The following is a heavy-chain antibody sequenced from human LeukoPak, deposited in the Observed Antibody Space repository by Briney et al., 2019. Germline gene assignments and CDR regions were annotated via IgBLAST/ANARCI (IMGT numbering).Heavy chain of an antibody. V-gene: IGHV1-3*01. Sequence: ASVKVSCKTSGYTFSSSGLHWVRQAPGQSLEWMGWINAGNGNTKYSQKFQDRLTITRDTSASTVYMELNSLKSEDTAMYYCARGRGLIGTSRFDPWGQGTLVIVSS. J-gene: IGHJ5*02. D-gene: IGHD3-10*01. CDR2: INAGNGNT. CDR3: ARGRGLIGTSRFDP. CDR1: GYTFSSSG.